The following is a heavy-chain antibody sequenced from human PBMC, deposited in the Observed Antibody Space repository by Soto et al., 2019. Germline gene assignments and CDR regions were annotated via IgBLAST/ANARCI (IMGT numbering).Heavy chain of an antibody. Sequence: QVQLVQSETEVRKPGSSVKVSCRASGGTFGSNAISWVRQAPGQGLEWMGNIIPIFGTTKNAQNFQGRVTITADESTNTAYMELSSLTSEDTAIYYCARKGFTFGPGAVRGAFDTWGQGTMVTVSS. V-gene: IGHV1-69*15. D-gene: IGHD4-4*01. CDR3: ARKGFTFGPGAVRGAFDT. CDR2: IIPIFGTT. CDR1: GGTFGSNA. J-gene: IGHJ3*02.